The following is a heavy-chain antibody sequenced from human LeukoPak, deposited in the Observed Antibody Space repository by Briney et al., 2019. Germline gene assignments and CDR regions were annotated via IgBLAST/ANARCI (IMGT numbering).Heavy chain of an antibody. J-gene: IGHJ4*02. CDR2: INPDGGST. CDR3: ARAPRNSSTMLDF. D-gene: IGHD6-13*01. V-gene: IGHV1-46*01. Sequence: GASVKVSCKASGYTFTSYWIQWVRQAPGQGLEWMGLINPDGGSTAYAHRFQGRVIMTRDTSTSTAYMDLSSLRSEDTAVYHCARAPRNSSTMLDFWGRGTLVTISS. CDR1: GYTFTSYW.